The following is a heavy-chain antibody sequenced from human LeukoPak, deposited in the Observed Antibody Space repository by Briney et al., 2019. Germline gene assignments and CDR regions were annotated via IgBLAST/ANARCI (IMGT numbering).Heavy chain of an antibody. V-gene: IGHV1-2*02. Sequence: ASVKVSCKASGYTFTGYYMHWVRQAPGQGLEWMGWINPNSGGTNYAQKFQGRVTMTRDTSISTAYMELSRLRSDDTAVYYCARGDIVVVPAADFDYWGQGTPVTVSS. D-gene: IGHD2-2*01. J-gene: IGHJ4*02. CDR3: ARGDIVVVPAADFDY. CDR2: INPNSGGT. CDR1: GYTFTGYY.